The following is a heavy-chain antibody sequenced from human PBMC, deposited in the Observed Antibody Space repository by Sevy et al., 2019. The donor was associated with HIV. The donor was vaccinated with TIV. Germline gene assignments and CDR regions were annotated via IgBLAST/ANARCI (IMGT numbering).Heavy chain of an antibody. V-gene: IGHV3-30*18. CDR1: GFTFSNYG. CDR3: AKGAVDCSDGTCYSAYYSSVMDV. D-gene: IGHD2-15*01. CDR2: ISYDGSNQ. J-gene: IGHJ6*02. Sequence: GESLKISCAASGFTFSNYGMHWVRQAPGKGLEWVAVISYDGSNQYYADSMQGRFTISRDNSKNTLYLQMNSLRTEDTGVYYCAKGAVDCSDGTCYSAYYSSVMDVWGLGTTVTVSS.